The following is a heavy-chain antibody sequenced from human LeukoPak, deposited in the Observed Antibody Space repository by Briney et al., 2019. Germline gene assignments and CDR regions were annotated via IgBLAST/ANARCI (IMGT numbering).Heavy chain of an antibody. Sequence: GGSLRLSCAASGFTFSSYEMNWVRQAPGKGLEWVSYISSSSSYIYYADSVKGRFTISRDNAKNSLYLQMNSLRAEDTALYYCVRPRSPASNDGGYWGQGTLVTVSS. CDR1: GFTFSSYE. CDR3: VRPRSPASNDGGY. D-gene: IGHD1-1*01. J-gene: IGHJ4*02. V-gene: IGHV3-21*05. CDR2: ISSSSSYI.